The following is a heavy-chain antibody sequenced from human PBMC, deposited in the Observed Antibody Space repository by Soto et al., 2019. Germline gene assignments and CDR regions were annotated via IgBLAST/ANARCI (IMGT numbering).Heavy chain of an antibody. CDR1: GGSISSSSYY. D-gene: IGHD5-12*01. CDR2: IYYSGST. J-gene: IGHJ4*02. V-gene: IGHV4-39*01. Sequence: SETLSLTCTVSGGSISSSSYYWGWIRQPPGKGLEWIGSIYYSGSTYYNPSLKSRVTISVDTSKNQFSLKLSSVTAADTAVYYCARLFTPLQWLQLRDLDYWGQGTLVTVSS. CDR3: ARLFTPLQWLQLRDLDY.